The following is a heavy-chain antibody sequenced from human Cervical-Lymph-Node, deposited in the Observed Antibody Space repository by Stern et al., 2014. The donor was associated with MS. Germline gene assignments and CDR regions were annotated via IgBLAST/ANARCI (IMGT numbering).Heavy chain of an antibody. D-gene: IGHD1-14*01. CDR3: ARDRRTEEGFDY. Sequence: QVQLVQSGAEVKKPGASVKVSCKASGYTFTNYYMHWVRQAPGQGLEWMGIINPSGGSTSYAQEVQGRVTMTRDTSTSTVYMALRSLRSEDTAVYYCARDRRTEEGFDYWGQGTLVTVSS. CDR2: INPSGGST. J-gene: IGHJ4*02. V-gene: IGHV1-46*04. CDR1: GYTFTNYY.